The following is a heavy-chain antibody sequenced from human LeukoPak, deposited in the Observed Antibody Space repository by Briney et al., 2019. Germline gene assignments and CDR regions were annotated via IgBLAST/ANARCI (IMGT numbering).Heavy chain of an antibody. CDR3: ASETHLGDLSLGY. J-gene: IGHJ4*02. CDR1: GGSISSSSYY. D-gene: IGHD3-16*02. Sequence: SETLSLTCTVSGGSISSSSYYWGWIRQPPGKGLEWIGNVYYSGSTYYNPSLKSRVTMSVDTSKNQFSLKLSSVTAAGTAVRYCASETHLGDLSLGYWGQGTLVTVSS. V-gene: IGHV4-39*07. CDR2: VYYSGST.